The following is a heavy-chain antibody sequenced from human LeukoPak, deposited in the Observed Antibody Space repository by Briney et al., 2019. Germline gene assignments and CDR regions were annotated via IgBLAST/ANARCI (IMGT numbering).Heavy chain of an antibody. J-gene: IGHJ4*02. CDR1: GGSISSSSYY. Sequence: SETLSLTCTVSGGSISSSSYYWGWIRQPPGKGLEWIGSIYYSGSTYYNPSLKRRVTVSVDTSKNQFSLKLSSVTAADTAVYYCARHRGYYDNSGSYYFDYWGQGTLVTVSS. V-gene: IGHV4-39*01. CDR3: ARHRGYYDNSGSYYFDY. D-gene: IGHD3-22*01. CDR2: IYYSGST.